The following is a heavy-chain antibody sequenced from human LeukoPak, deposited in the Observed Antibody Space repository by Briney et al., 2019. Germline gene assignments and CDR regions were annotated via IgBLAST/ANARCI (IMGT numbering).Heavy chain of an antibody. CDR2: IIPIFGTA. J-gene: IGHJ5*02. CDR3: ARGWEQQTIYNWFDP. Sequence: GSSVKVSCKASGGTFSSYAISWVRQAPGQGLEWMGGIIPIFGTANYAQKFQGRVTITADESTSTAYMELSSLRSEDTAVYYCARGWEQQTIYNWFDPWGQGTLVTVSS. D-gene: IGHD6-13*01. V-gene: IGHV1-69*01. CDR1: GGTFSSYA.